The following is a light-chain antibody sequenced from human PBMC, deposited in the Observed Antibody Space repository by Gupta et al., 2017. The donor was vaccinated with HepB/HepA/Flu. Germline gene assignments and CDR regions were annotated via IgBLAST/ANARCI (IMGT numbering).Light chain of an antibody. CDR3: CSDAGDAYYV. Sequence: QSALTQPPSVSGSPGQSVTISCTGTSSDVGGYNSVSWYQQHPGKAPKLMIYDVNKRPSGVPDRFSGSKSGNTASLTISGRKAEEEADYHCCSDAGDAYYVFGAGTKVTVL. CDR1: SSDVGGYNS. V-gene: IGLV2-11*01. J-gene: IGLJ1*01. CDR2: DVN.